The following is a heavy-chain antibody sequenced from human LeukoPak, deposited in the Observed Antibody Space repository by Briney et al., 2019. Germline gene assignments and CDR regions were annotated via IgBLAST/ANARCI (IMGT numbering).Heavy chain of an antibody. CDR1: GFTFSSYE. D-gene: IGHD2-15*01. V-gene: IGHV3-48*03. CDR2: ISSSSSTI. Sequence: PGGSLRLSCAASGFTFSSYEMNWVRQAPGKGLEWVSYISSSSSTIYYADSVKGRFTISRDNAKNSLYLQMNSLRAEDTAVYYCARGDIVVVVAAMGYWGQGTLVTVSS. J-gene: IGHJ4*02. CDR3: ARGDIVVVVAAMGY.